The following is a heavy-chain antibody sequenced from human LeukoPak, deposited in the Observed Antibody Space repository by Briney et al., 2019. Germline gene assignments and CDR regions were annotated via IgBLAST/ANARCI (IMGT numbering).Heavy chain of an antibody. CDR2: ISGSGDST. D-gene: IGHD6-6*01. J-gene: IGHJ4*02. CDR3: AKSRSSEARAGSNY. Sequence: PGGSLRLSCAASGFTFSSYAMSWVRQAPGKGLEWVSSISGSGDSTYYADSVKGRFTISRDNSKNTLYPQLNSLRAEDTAVYYCAKSRSSEARAGSNYWGQGTLVTVSS. V-gene: IGHV3-23*01. CDR1: GFTFSSYA.